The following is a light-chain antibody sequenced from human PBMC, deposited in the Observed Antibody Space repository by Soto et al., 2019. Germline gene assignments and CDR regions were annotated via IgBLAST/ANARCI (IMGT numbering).Light chain of an antibody. CDR2: GNS. CDR1: SSNIGAGHD. CDR3: QSYDSSLVYV. Sequence: QSVLTQPPSVSGAPGQRVTISCTGSSSNIGAGHDVHWYQQLPGTAPKLLIYGNSNRPSGVPDRFSGSKSGTSASLAITGLQAEDEADYYCQSYDSSLVYVFGTGTKLTVL. J-gene: IGLJ1*01. V-gene: IGLV1-40*01.